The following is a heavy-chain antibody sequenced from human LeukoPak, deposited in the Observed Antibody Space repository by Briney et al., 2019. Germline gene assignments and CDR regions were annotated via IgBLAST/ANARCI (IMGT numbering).Heavy chain of an antibody. CDR3: VREYSDILTGYYLFDS. CDR2: IFYSGST. J-gene: IGHJ4*02. V-gene: IGHV4-31*03. Sequence: PSQTLSLTCTVSGGSINSGVYYWSWIRQYPGKGLEWIGSIFYSGSTYYNPSLKSRFTISVDTSKNQFSLKLSSVTAADTAVYYCVREYSDILTGYYLFDSWGQGTLVTVSS. CDR1: GGSINSGVYY. D-gene: IGHD3-9*01.